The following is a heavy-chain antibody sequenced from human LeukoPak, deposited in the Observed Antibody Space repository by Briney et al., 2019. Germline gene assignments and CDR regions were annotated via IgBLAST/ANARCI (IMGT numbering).Heavy chain of an antibody. V-gene: IGHV3-11*01. CDR3: ARDPDYGDPS. J-gene: IGHJ5*02. CDR1: GFSFSDSY. CDR2: ITSSGTTT. Sequence: GGSLRLSCSASGFSFSDSYMSWFRLSPKKGLEWIAYITSSGTTTDYGDSVKGRSTISRVNAKNSLCLQMNSLRPEDTAVYYCARDPDYGDPSWGQEPLVTVSS. D-gene: IGHD4/OR15-4a*01.